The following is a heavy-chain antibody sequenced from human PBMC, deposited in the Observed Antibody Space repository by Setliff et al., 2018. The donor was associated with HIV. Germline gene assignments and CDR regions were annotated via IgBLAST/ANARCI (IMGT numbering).Heavy chain of an antibody. CDR3: ARAIDYSDVVYFYYMDV. Sequence: SETLSLTCTIFGGSIGTYYWTWIRQTPGKGLQWIGYISYSGATDYNPSLKSRVTISLDKSENQLSLRLTSVTAADTAVYYCARAIDYSDVVYFYYMDVWGKGITVTVSS. CDR1: GGSIGTYY. J-gene: IGHJ6*03. CDR2: ISYSGAT. V-gene: IGHV4-59*01. D-gene: IGHD3-22*01.